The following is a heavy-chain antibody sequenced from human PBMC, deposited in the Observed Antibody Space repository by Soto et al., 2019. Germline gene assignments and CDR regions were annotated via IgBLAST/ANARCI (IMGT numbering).Heavy chain of an antibody. CDR3: ATNHDDISGRTPLLFDS. D-gene: IGHD3-22*01. V-gene: IGHV4-31*03. Sequence: QVQLQESGPGLVKPSQTLSLTCTVSGGSIGSGGYYWDWIRQHPGKGPEWIGYIHYSGNTYYNPSLKSRLTISLDTSKTQFYLHLSSVTAADTAVYYCATNHDDISGRTPLLFDSWGQGTLVTVSS. J-gene: IGHJ4*02. CDR1: GGSIGSGGYY. CDR2: IHYSGNT.